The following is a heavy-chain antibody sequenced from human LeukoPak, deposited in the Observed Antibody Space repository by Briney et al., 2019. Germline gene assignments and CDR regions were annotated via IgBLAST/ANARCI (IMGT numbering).Heavy chain of an antibody. CDR1: GGSISSNY. CDR3: ARDRCDSVYNWFDP. J-gene: IGHJ5*02. CDR2: IYASGST. Sequence: SETLSLTCTVSGGSISSNYWSWIRQPAGKGLEWIGRIYASGSTNYNPSLKSRVTMSVDTSKNQFSLKLSSVTAADTAVYYCARDRCDSVYNWFDPWGQGTLVTVSS. D-gene: IGHD3-22*01. V-gene: IGHV4-4*07.